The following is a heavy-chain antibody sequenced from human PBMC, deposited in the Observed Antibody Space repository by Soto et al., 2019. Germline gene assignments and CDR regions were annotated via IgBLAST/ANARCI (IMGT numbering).Heavy chain of an antibody. V-gene: IGHV1-8*01. J-gene: IGHJ4*02. CDR3: ARTRKYSSSREFDY. Sequence: ASVKVSCKASGYTFTSYDINWVRQATGQGLEWMGWMNPNSGNTGYAQKFQGRVTKTRNTSISTAYMELSSLRSEDTAVYYCARTRKYSSSREFDYWGQGTLVTVSS. CDR2: MNPNSGNT. CDR1: GYTFTSYD. D-gene: IGHD6-13*01.